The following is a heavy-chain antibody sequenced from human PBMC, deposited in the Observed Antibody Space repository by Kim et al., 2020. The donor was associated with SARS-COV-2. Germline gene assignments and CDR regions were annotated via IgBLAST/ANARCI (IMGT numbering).Heavy chain of an antibody. Sequence: SVKGRFTISRDNAKNSLYLQMNSLRAEDTAVYYCARPDAAAAGGAFDIWGQGTMVTVSS. D-gene: IGHD6-13*01. V-gene: IGHV3-21*01. CDR3: ARPDAAAAGGAFDI. J-gene: IGHJ3*02.